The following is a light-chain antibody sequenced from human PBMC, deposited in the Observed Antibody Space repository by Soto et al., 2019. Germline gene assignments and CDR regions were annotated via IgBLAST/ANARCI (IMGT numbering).Light chain of an antibody. CDR3: CSYTSSSTHV. CDR2: DVN. J-gene: IGLJ1*01. CDR1: SSDVGGYNF. V-gene: IGLV2-14*03. Sequence: QSALTQPASVSGSPGQSITISCTGTSSDVGGYNFVSWYQQHPGKVPKLMIFDVNRRPSGVSDRFSGSKSGTTASLTISRLQAEDEGDYYCCSYTSSSTHVFGSGTKVTVL.